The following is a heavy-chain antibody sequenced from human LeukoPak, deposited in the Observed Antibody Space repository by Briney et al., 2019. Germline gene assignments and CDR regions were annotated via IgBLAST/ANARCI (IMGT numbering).Heavy chain of an antibody. J-gene: IGHJ4*02. CDR3: ASVSTASGGGYFDY. CDR2: ISYDGSNK. Sequence: QPGRPLRLSCAASGFTFSSYAMHWVRQAPGKGLEGVAVISYDGSNKYYADSVKGRFTISRDNSKNTLYLQMNSLRAEDTAVYYCASVSTASGGGYFDYWGQGTLVTVSS. V-gene: IGHV3-30-3*01. D-gene: IGHD3-16*01. CDR1: GFTFSSYA.